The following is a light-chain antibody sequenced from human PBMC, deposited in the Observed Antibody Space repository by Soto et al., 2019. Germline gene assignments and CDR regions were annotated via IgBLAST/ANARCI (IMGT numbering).Light chain of an antibody. CDR3: QSFDSSRFYV. J-gene: IGLJ1*01. CDR2: GNS. Sequence: QSVLTQPPSVSGAPGQRVTISCTGSSSNIGTGYDVHWYQQLPGTAPKLLIYGNSNRPSGVPDRFSGSKSGTSASLAITGLQAEDEADYYYQSFDSSRFYVFGTGTKLTVL. V-gene: IGLV1-40*01. CDR1: SSNIGTGYD.